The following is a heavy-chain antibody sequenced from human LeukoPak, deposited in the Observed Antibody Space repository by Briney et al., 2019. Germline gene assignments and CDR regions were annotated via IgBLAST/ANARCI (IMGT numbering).Heavy chain of an antibody. J-gene: IGHJ6*03. V-gene: IGHV4-34*01. CDR1: GGSFSGYY. Sequence: KSSETLSLTCAVYGGSFSGYYWSWIRQPPGEGLEWIGEINHSGSTNYNPSLKSRVTISVDTSKNQFSLKLSSVTAADTAVYYCARLRGYMDVWGKGTTVTVSS. CDR2: INHSGST. CDR3: ARLRGYMDV.